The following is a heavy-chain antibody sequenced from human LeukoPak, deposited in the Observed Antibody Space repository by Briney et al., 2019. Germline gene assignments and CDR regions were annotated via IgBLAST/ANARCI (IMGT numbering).Heavy chain of an antibody. V-gene: IGHV4-59*08. CDR2: IFYSGGS. J-gene: IGHJ3*02. CDR1: GGSISSYY. CDR3: ARLGSTFDI. D-gene: IGHD2-2*01. Sequence: SETLSLTCTVSGGSISSYYWTWIRQPPGKGLEWIGYIFYSGGSNYNPSLKSRVTISLDTSKNHFSLKLSSVTAADTAVYYCARLGSTFDIWGQGTMVTVSS.